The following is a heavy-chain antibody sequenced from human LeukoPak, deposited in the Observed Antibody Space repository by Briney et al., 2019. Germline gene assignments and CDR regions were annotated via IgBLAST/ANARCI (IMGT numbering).Heavy chain of an antibody. D-gene: IGHD2-15*01. J-gene: IGHJ4*02. CDR3: AGGGYCSGGSCYSFHFDY. CDR1: GGSISSYY. Sequence: ETLSLTCTVSGGSISSYYWSWIRQPPGKGLEWIGYIYYSGSTNYNPSLKSRVTISVDKSKNQVSLKLSSVPAADTAVYYCAGGGYCSGGSCYSFHFDYWGPGTLVTVSS. CDR2: IYYSGST. V-gene: IGHV4-59*08.